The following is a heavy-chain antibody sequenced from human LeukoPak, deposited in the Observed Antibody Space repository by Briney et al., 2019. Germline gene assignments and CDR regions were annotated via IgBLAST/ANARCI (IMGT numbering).Heavy chain of an antibody. CDR2: MCGSGGCT. V-gene: IGHV3-23*01. Sequence: PGGSLRLSCAASGFTFNIYARRGVGQAPGKGGEWGASMCGSGGCTYFAVSVTSRFTISKDNSNHILFFLTNSLTAEDTAIHYCARDRPNYYENYGHYYRRDGDHWGQGTLVTVSS. D-gene: IGHD3-16*01. CDR3: ARDRPNYYENYGHYYRRDGDH. J-gene: IGHJ5*02. CDR1: GFTFNIYA.